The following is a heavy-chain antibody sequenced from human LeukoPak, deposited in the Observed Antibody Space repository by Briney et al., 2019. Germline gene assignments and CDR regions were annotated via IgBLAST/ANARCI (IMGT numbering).Heavy chain of an antibody. D-gene: IGHD4-17*01. CDR1: GFTFSSYS. CDR3: ARDHDYGDYPDAFDI. Sequence: PGGSLRLSCAASGFTFSSYSMNWVRQAPGKGLEWVSSISSSSSYIYYADSVKGRFTISRDNAKNSLYLQMNSLRAEDTAVYYCARDHDYGDYPDAFDIWGQGTMLTVSS. J-gene: IGHJ3*02. V-gene: IGHV3-21*01. CDR2: ISSSSSYI.